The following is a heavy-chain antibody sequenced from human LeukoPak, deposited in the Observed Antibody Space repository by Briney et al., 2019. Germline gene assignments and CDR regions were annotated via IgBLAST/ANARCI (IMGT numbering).Heavy chain of an antibody. Sequence: ASVKVSCKTSGYTFTSYGISWVRQAPGQGLEWMGWINPNSGGTNYAQKFQGRVTMTRDTSISTAYMELSRLRSDDTAVYYCARSDADYYDFWSGYYENYYYYYMDVWGKGTTVTVSS. J-gene: IGHJ6*03. CDR3: ARSDADYYDFWSGYYENYYYYYMDV. V-gene: IGHV1-2*02. CDR1: GYTFTSYG. CDR2: INPNSGGT. D-gene: IGHD3-3*01.